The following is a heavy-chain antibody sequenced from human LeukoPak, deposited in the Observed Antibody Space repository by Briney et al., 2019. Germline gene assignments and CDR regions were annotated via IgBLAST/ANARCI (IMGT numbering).Heavy chain of an antibody. CDR2: ISYDGSKK. CDR3: AKEGKTRNWNYYQAKSVY. V-gene: IGHV3-30*04. D-gene: IGHD1-7*01. CDR1: GFTFSDYA. J-gene: IGHJ4*02. Sequence: GGSLRLSCTASGFTFSDYAMHWVRQAPGKGLEWVAVISYDGSKKYYADSVKGRFTISRDNSKNTLYPQMNSLRAEDSAVYYCAKEGKTRNWNYYQAKSVYWGQGTLVTVSS.